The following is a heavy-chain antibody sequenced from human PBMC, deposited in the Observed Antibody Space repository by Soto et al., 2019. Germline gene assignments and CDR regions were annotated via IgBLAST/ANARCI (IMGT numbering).Heavy chain of an antibody. Sequence: QVQLVESGGGVVQPGRSLRLSCAASGFTFSSYGMHWVRQAPGKGLEWVAVIWYDGSNKYYADSVKGRFTISRDNSKNTLYLQMNSLRAEDTAVYYCARDGGVFWSGGSCYPPDYWGQGTLVTVSS. J-gene: IGHJ4*02. CDR2: IWYDGSNK. CDR1: GFTFSSYG. CDR3: ARDGGVFWSGGSCYPPDY. V-gene: IGHV3-33*01. D-gene: IGHD2-15*01.